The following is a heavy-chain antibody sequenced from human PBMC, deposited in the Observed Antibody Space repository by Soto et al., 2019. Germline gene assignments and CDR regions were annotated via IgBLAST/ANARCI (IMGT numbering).Heavy chain of an antibody. J-gene: IGHJ4*02. CDR1: GFTFSSYG. V-gene: IGHV3-30*18. CDR3: AKDSGDRYDYIWGSYREFDY. D-gene: IGHD3-16*02. Sequence: QVQLVESGGGVVQPGRSLRLSCAASGFTFSSYGMHWVRQAPGEGLEWVAVISYDGSNKYYADSVKGRFTISRDNSKNTLYLQMNSLRAEDTAVYYCAKDSGDRYDYIWGSYREFDYWGQGTLVTVSS. CDR2: ISYDGSNK.